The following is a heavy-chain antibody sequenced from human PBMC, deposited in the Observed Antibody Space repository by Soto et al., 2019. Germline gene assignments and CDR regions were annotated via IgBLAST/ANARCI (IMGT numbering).Heavy chain of an antibody. V-gene: IGHV3-7*03. Sequence: PWGSLRLSCATSGFTFMSYWITFFRHSPLKWPEWVANIKPDGSEKQYVDSVKGRFTVSRDNAKKSLDLQMNSLRVEDTAVYYCARAEDYDFWSGPPKYFDNWGQGTQVTVSS. CDR2: IKPDGSEK. D-gene: IGHD3-3*01. CDR1: GFTFMSYW. J-gene: IGHJ4*02. CDR3: ARAEDYDFWSGPPKYFDN.